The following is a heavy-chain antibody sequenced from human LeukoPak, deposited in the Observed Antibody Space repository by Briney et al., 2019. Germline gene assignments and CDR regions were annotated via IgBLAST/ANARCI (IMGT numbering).Heavy chain of an antibody. CDR3: ARHVQDLGIKV. CDR2: IYRRGST. V-gene: IGHV4-39*01. Sequence: PSETLSLTCTVSGASISSSDSYWSWIRQPPGKGLEWIGSIYRRGSTSYNPSLKSRVTVSEDMSKNHSSLRLSSVTAADTAVYYCARHVQDLGIKVWGQGTTVTVSS. CDR1: GASISSSDSY. J-gene: IGHJ6*02.